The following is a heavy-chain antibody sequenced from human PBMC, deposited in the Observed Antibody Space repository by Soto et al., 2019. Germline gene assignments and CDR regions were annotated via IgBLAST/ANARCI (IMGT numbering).Heavy chain of an antibody. CDR2: MSPSGNNQ. D-gene: IGHD3-22*01. CDR1: GFTFSIYA. Sequence: GGSLRLSCAAPGFTFSIYALHWVRQAPGKGLEWVAVMSPSGNNQYYAGSVKGRFTISRDTSKSTLYLQMTSLRPDDTAVHYCATGATFYYDTSRYWGQGTLFTVSS. J-gene: IGHJ4*02. V-gene: IGHV3-30-3*01. CDR3: ATGATFYYDTSRY.